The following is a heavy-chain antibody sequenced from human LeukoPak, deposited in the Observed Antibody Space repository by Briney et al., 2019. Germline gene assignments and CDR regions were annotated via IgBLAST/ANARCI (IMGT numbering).Heavy chain of an antibody. CDR1: GFSFITYS. CDR2: ISSRSSYI. V-gene: IGHV3-21*04. D-gene: IGHD2-2*01. CDR3: AKLTRGYCSSTACPNWLDP. J-gene: IGHJ5*02. Sequence: GGSLTLSCAASGFSFITYSMNWVRQAPGKGLEWVSSISSRSSYIYYADSVKGRFTISRDNSKNTLYLQMNSLRAGDTAIFYCAKLTRGYCSSTACPNWLDPWGQGTLVTVSS.